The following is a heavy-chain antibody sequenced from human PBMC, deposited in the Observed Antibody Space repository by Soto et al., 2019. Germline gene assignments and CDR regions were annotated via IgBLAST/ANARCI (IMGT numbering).Heavy chain of an antibody. Sequence: QVQLVESGGGVVQPGRSLRLSCAASGFTFSSYGMHWVRQAPGKGLEGVAVIWYDGSNKYYADSVKGRFTISRDNSKNTLYLQMNSLRAEDTAVYYCASLPGYSNYVGYYYYGMDVWGQGTTVTVSS. D-gene: IGHD4-4*01. J-gene: IGHJ6*02. CDR1: GFTFSSYG. CDR3: ASLPGYSNYVGYYYYGMDV. CDR2: IWYDGSNK. V-gene: IGHV3-33*01.